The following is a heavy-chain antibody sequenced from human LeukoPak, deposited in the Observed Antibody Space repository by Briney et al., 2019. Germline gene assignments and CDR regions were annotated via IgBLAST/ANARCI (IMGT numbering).Heavy chain of an antibody. CDR2: INPNSGGT. Sequence: GASVKVSCKASGYTFTGYYMHWVRQAPGQGLEWMGWINPNSGGTNYAQKFQGRVTMTRDTSISTAYMELSRLRSDDTAVYYCARPLFTYSSGWPFDYWGQGTLVTVSS. J-gene: IGHJ4*02. D-gene: IGHD6-19*01. CDR3: ARPLFTYSSGWPFDY. V-gene: IGHV1-2*02. CDR1: GYTFTGYY.